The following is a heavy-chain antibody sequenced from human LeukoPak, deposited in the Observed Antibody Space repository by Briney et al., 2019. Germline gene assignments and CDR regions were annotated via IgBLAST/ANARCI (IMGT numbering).Heavy chain of an antibody. D-gene: IGHD6-19*01. Sequence: PGGSLRLSCAASGFTFSSYAMHWVRQAPGKGLEWVAVISYDGSNKYYADSVKGRFTISRDNPKNTLYLQMNSLRAEDTAVYYCARDYLPLGYSSGWIYYYYGMDVWGKGTTVTVSS. CDR3: ARDYLPLGYSSGWIYYYYGMDV. CDR2: ISYDGSNK. V-gene: IGHV3-30*04. CDR1: GFTFSSYA. J-gene: IGHJ6*04.